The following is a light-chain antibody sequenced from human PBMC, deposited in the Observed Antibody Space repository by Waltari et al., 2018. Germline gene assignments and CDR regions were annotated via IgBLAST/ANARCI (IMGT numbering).Light chain of an antibody. CDR1: QSSSSW. CDR2: DAS. V-gene: IGKV1-5*01. J-gene: IGKJ2*01. CDR3: QQYNSYSPYI. Sequence: DIKMTQSPSHLSASIGDGSTKPCRASQSSSSWLAWYQQKPGNAPKLLIYDASSLESGVPSRFSGSGSRTEFTLTISSLQPDDFATYYCQQYNSYSPYIFGEGTKLEI.